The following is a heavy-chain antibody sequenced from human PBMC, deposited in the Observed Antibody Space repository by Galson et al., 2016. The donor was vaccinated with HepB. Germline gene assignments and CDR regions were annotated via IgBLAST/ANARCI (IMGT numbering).Heavy chain of an antibody. CDR3: AKSLVVVTSKYYFDS. CDR2: ISSSGCST. D-gene: IGHD2-21*02. J-gene: IGHJ4*03. V-gene: IGHV3-23*01. Sequence: SLRLSCAASGFTFSGYTMMSWVRPAPGKRLEGVSTISSSGCSTYYADSVKRRFTISRDTSKDPLHLLISSLAVGDTAVYSCAKSLVVVTSKYYFDSWGHGTLVTVSS. CDR1: GFTFSGYT.